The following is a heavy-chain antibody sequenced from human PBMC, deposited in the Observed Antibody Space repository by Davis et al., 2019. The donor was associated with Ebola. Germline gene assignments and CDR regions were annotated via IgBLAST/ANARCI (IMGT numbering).Heavy chain of an antibody. CDR1: GGSISSYY. CDR3: ASLYYDLYYYGMDA. Sequence: MPAGSLTLSCSVSGGSISSYYWSWIRQSPGKGLEWIGYIYYTGSTNYNPSLKSRVTISVDTSKNQFSLKLSAVTAADTAVYYCASLYYDLYYYGMDAWGQGTTLTVSS. J-gene: IGHJ6*02. CDR2: IYYTGST. D-gene: IGHD3-3*01. V-gene: IGHV4-59*01.